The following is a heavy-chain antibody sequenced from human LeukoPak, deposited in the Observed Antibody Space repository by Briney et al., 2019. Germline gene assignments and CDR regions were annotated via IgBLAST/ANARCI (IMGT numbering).Heavy chain of an antibody. J-gene: IGHJ4*02. V-gene: IGHV3-23*01. CDR2: ISGGGGRT. CDR3: AKFRGSERTVIDC. D-gene: IGHD1-1*01. CDR1: GFTFSSYA. Sequence: PGKLLRLSCAASGFTFSSYAMTWFRKAPGKGRKWVSTISGGGGRTWYADSVKGRFTISRDNSKNTVDVQLNSLRAEDTAVYYCAKFRGSERTVIDCWGQGTLVTVSS.